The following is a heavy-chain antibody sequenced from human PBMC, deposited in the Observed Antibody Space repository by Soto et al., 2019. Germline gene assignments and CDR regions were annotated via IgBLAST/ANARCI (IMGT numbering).Heavy chain of an antibody. CDR3: VHRLLGSHQIDY. CDR2: IYWDHDK. V-gene: IGHV2-5*02. J-gene: IGHJ4*02. Sequence: QITLKESGPTLVKPTQTLTLTCTFSGFSLSTNAVGVGWIRQPPGKALEWLAFIYWDHDKRYSASLKSRLTNTKDTSENQVVLTLTNMDPVDTATYSCVHRLLGSHQIDYWGQGTLVTVSS. D-gene: IGHD3-16*01. CDR1: GFSLSTNAVG.